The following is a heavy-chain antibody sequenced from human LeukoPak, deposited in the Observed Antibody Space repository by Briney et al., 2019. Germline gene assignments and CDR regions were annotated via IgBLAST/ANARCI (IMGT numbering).Heavy chain of an antibody. Sequence: GGSLRLSCAASGFTFSSYSMIWVRQAPGEGLEWVSSISSRSNYIYYADSVKGRFTISRDNAKNSLYLQMNSLRAEDTAVYYCARGGLDDDGDYPDAFDIWGQGTMVTVSS. CDR2: ISSRSNYI. CDR3: ARGGLDDDGDYPDAFDI. D-gene: IGHD4-17*01. J-gene: IGHJ3*02. CDR1: GFTFSSYS. V-gene: IGHV3-21*06.